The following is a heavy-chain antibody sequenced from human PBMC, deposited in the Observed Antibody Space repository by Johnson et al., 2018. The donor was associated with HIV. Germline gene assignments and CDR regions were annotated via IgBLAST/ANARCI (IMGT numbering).Heavy chain of an antibody. D-gene: IGHD2-15*01. J-gene: IGHJ3*02. CDR3: ATDIVVVLAVTGTGAAFDI. Sequence: VQLVESGGGVVQSGRSLRLSCAVSGFTFSSYAMSWVRQAPGKGLEWVANIKEDGSEKYYVDSVKGRFTISRDNAKNSLYLQMNSLRAEDTAVYYCATDIVVVLAVTGTGAAFDIWGQGTMVTVSS. CDR2: IKEDGSEK. CDR1: GFTFSSYA. V-gene: IGHV3-7*01.